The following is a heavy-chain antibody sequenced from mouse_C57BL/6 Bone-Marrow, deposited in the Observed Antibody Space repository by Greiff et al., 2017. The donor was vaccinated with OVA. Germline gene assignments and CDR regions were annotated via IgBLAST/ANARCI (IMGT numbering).Heavy chain of an antibody. CDR3: TRSGYGYDTYYFDY. Sequence: QVQLQQSGAELVRPGASVTLSCKASGYTFTDYEMHWVKQTPVHGLEWIGAIDPETGGTAYNQKFKGKAILTADKSSSTAYMELRSLTSEESAFYYCTRSGYGYDTYYFDYWGQGTTLTVSS. J-gene: IGHJ2*01. CDR2: IDPETGGT. D-gene: IGHD2-2*01. CDR1: GYTFTDYE. V-gene: IGHV1-15*01.